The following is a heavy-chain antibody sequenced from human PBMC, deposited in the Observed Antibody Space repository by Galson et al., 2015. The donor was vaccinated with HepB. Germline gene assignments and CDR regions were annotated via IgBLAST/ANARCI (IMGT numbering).Heavy chain of an antibody. V-gene: IGHV1-18*04. CDR1: GYIFTTYG. D-gene: IGHD2-2*01. CDR2: ISGYNGDT. CDR3: ARGHIRGSETEYPWFQH. J-gene: IGHJ1*01. Sequence: SVKVSCKASGYIFTTYGINWVRQAPGQGLEWMGWISGYNGDTNYAQKLQGRVTMTTDTSTSTAYMELRSLRSDDTAVYYCARGHIRGSETEYPWFQHWGQGTLVTVSS.